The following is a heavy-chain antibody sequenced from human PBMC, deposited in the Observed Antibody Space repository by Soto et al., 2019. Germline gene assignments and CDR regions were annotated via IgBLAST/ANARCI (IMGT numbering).Heavy chain of an antibody. J-gene: IGHJ3*02. Sequence: QVQLVQSGSEVKKPGSSVKVSCKTSGGPFNNHAITWVRQAPGQGLEWVGLVIPTLATADYAQKFQCRVTRTADEVTNTAYMELSSLRSEDTGVYYGAIDSGANDAVDIWGQGTLVTVSS. CDR2: VIPTLATA. V-gene: IGHV1-69*01. CDR3: AIDSGANDAVDI. CDR1: GGPFNNHA. D-gene: IGHD4-17*01.